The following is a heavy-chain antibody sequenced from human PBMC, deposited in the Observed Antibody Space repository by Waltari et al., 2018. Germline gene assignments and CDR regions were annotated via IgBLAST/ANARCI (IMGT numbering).Heavy chain of an antibody. Sequence: QVQLQESCPGLVKPSETLSLSCSVSGASVSSSYWSWIRQPPGKGLEYIGYIYYNGDINYNPSLKSRVTMSLDTSNNQLSLNLNSVTAADTGLYYCVKTARSLDYWGQGILVTVSS. J-gene: IGHJ4*02. CDR1: GASVSSSY. CDR2: IYYNGDI. CDR3: VKTARSLDY. V-gene: IGHV4-59*02.